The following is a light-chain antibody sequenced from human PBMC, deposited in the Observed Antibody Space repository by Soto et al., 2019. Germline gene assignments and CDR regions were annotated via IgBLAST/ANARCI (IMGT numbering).Light chain of an antibody. V-gene: IGKV1-33*01. CDR3: QQYGSLPIT. Sequence: DIQMTQSPSSLSASIGDRVTITCQASQDISNYLNWYQQKPGKAPKLLIYDASNLETGVPSRFSGSGSGTDFTFTINSLQPEAIATYCCQQYGSLPITFGQGTRLEIK. CDR1: QDISNY. CDR2: DAS. J-gene: IGKJ5*01.